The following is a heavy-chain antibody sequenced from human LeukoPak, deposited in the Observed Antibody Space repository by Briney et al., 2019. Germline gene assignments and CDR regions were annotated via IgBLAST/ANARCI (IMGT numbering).Heavy chain of an antibody. CDR3: ANYRSTGILQPFDY. V-gene: IGHV3-23*01. J-gene: IGHJ4*02. Sequence: GGSLRLSCAASGFTFSNYAMSWVRQAPGKGLEWVSGISGSGDSTYYADSVKGRFTISRDSSKNTLYLQMNSLRAEDTALYYCANYRSTGILQPFDYWGRGTLVTVSS. D-gene: IGHD4-11*01. CDR1: GFTFSNYA. CDR2: ISGSGDST.